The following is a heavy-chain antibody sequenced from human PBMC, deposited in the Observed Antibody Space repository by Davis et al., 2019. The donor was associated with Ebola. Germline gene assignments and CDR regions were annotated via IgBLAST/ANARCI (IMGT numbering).Heavy chain of an antibody. CDR3: ARVGTRYSNDVTIDY. J-gene: IGHJ4*02. Sequence: ASVKVSCKASGYTFTSYGITWVRQAPGQGLEWMGWINPHNGNTNYAQNVQGRVIMTSDTATTTAYMEVGSLRSDDTAVYYSARVGTRYSNDVTIDYWGQGTLVTVSS. D-gene: IGHD4-11*01. CDR2: INPHNGNT. CDR1: GYTFTSYG. V-gene: IGHV1-18*04.